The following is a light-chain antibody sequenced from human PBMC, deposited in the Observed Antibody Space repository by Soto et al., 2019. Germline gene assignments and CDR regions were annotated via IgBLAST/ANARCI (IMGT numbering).Light chain of an antibody. V-gene: IGLV2-8*01. Sequence: QSVLTQPPSASGSPGQSVTISCTGTSSDVGGYKYVSWYQQHPGKAPKLMIYEVSKRPSGVPDRFSGSKSGNTASLTVSGLQAEDEADDYCSSYAGSNNWVFGGGTKLTVL. J-gene: IGLJ3*02. CDR1: SSDVGGYKY. CDR2: EVS. CDR3: SSYAGSNNWV.